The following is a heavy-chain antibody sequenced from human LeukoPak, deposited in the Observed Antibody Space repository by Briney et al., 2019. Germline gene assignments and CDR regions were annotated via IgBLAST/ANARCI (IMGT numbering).Heavy chain of an antibody. CDR1: GFTFSSYA. V-gene: IGHV3-30*02. D-gene: IGHD3-22*01. J-gene: IGHJ4*02. CDR3: AKAPYDSSGYAED. Sequence: GGSLRLSCAASGFTFSSYAMSWVRQAPGKGLEWVAFIRYDGSNKYYADSVKGRFTISRDNSKNTLYLQMNSLRAEDTAVYYCAKAPYDSSGYAEDWGQGTLVTVSS. CDR2: IRYDGSNK.